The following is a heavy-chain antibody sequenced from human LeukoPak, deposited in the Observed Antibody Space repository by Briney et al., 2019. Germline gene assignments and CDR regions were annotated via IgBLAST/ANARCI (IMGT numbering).Heavy chain of an antibody. Sequence: SETLSLTCAVSGYSISSGYYWGWIRQPPGKGLEWIGSAYHSGSTYYNPSLKSRVTISVDTSTNQFSLKLTSVTAADTAVYYCARTPFCSSASCSRFEPWGQRTLVTVSS. J-gene: IGHJ5*02. CDR1: GYSISSGYY. CDR2: AYHSGST. CDR3: ARTPFCSSASCSRFEP. V-gene: IGHV4-38-2*01. D-gene: IGHD2-2*01.